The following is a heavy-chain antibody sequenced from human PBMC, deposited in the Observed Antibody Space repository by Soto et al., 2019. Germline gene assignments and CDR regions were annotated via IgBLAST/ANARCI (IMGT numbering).Heavy chain of an antibody. V-gene: IGHV1-69*01. D-gene: IGHD3-16*01. CDR1: GGTFSTFG. J-gene: IGHJ4*02. CDR2: IIPFFGTA. CDR3: ARTAPMDAGDKYYYDF. Sequence: QVQLVQSGAEVKKTGSSVKVSCKTSGGTFSTFGISWVRQAPGQGLEWMGGIIPFFGTAEYSQKFEDRITITADESTNTVHMELRSLTSEDTAIYYCARTAPMDAGDKYYYDFWGQGALVTVSS.